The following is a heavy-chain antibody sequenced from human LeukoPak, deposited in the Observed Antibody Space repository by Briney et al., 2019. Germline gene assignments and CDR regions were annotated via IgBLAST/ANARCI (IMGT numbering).Heavy chain of an antibody. V-gene: IGHV3-9*01. CDR1: GFTFDDYG. CDR3: AIDAMSLMTGGAFDF. CDR2: MSWSGSNI. D-gene: IGHD3-16*01. J-gene: IGHJ3*01. Sequence: GGSLRLSCAASGFTFDDYGMHWGRQAPGKGLEWVSGMSWSGSNIAYADSVKGRFTISRDNAKNSLYLQMNSLRAEDTAFYFCAIDAMSLMTGGAFDFWGRGTVVIVSS.